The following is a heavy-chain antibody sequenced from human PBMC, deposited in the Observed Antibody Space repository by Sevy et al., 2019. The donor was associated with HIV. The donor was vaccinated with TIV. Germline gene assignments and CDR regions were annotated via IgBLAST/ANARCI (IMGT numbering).Heavy chain of an antibody. V-gene: IGHV3-15*01. CDR2: IKSKTDGGTT. CDR1: GFTFSSYG. Sequence: GGSLRLSCAASGFTFSSYGMHWVRQAPGKGLEWVGRIKSKTDGGTTDYAAPVKGRFTISRDDSKNTLYLQMNSLKTEDTAVYYCTTEGAEPYYYGMDVWGQGTTVTVSS. CDR3: TTEGAEPYYYGMDV. J-gene: IGHJ6*02.